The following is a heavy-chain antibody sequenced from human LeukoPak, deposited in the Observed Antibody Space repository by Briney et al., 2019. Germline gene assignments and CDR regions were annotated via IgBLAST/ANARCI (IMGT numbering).Heavy chain of an antibody. V-gene: IGHV6-1*01. J-gene: IGHJ6*04. CDR1: GYSVSTNNAA. D-gene: IGHD2/OR15-2a*01. Sequence: SQTLSLTCAISGYSVSTNNAAWNWIRQSPSRGLEWLGRTCYSSKWYNYYAVSMKGRISINPDPSKHKLFLQLSSVTHEETGVYYCARQIYVNTFYHGMDVWGTGTTVTVSS. CDR3: ARQIYVNTFYHGMDV. CDR2: TCYSSKWYN.